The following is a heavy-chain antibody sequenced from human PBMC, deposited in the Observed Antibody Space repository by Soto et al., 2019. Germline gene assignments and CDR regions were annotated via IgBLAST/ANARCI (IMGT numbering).Heavy chain of an antibody. Sequence: QVQLVQSGAEVKKPGSSVKVSCKASGGTFSSYAISWVRQAPGQGLEWMGGIIPIFGTANYAQKFQGRVTISEDESTSTAYMELSSLRSEDTAVYYCARWWAGGSGMRYFDYWGQGTLVTVSS. CDR1: GGTFSSYA. D-gene: IGHD3-10*01. CDR2: IIPIFGTA. CDR3: ARWWAGGSGMRYFDY. V-gene: IGHV1-69*12. J-gene: IGHJ4*02.